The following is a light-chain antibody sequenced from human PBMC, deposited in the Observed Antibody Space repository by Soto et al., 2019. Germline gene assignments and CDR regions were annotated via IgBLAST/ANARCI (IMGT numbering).Light chain of an antibody. J-gene: IGKJ1*01. Sequence: IQLSQSPPSLSASVGDRVTITCRASQGVSSSLAWYHQQPGKAPKLLIYAATTLQSGVPSRFSGSGSGTDFTLTINSLQPEDFATYYCQQLHSYPPWTFGQGTKVDIK. CDR3: QQLHSYPPWT. CDR1: QGVSSS. V-gene: IGKV1-9*01. CDR2: AAT.